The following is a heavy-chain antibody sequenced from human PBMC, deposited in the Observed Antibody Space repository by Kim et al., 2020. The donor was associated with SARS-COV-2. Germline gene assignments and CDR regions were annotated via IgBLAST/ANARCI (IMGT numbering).Heavy chain of an antibody. CDR1: GGSISSYY. V-gene: IGHV4-59*08. Sequence: SETLSLTCTVSGGSISSYYWSWIRQPPGKGLEWIGYIYYSGSTNYNPSLKSRVTISVDTSKNQFSLKLSSVTAADTVVYYCARQGTVHSGWSTYYYYGMDVWGQGTTVTVSS. D-gene: IGHD6-19*01. CDR2: IYYSGST. J-gene: IGHJ6*02. CDR3: ARQGTVHSGWSTYYYYGMDV.